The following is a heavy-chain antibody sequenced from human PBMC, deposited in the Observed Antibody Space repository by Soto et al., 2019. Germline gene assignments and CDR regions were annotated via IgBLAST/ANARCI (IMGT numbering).Heavy chain of an antibody. CDR3: ARMSRTVNY. V-gene: IGHV4-61*05. J-gene: IGHJ4*02. Sequence: SETLSLTCTVSGGAITSSPYFWIWIRQSPGRGLEYIGYTYDDGRATYNPSLQSRVTISVDKSTSKFSLSLASVAAADTAVYFCARMSRTVNYWGQGTPVTVSS. D-gene: IGHD4-17*01. CDR1: GGAITSSPYF. CDR2: TYDDGRA.